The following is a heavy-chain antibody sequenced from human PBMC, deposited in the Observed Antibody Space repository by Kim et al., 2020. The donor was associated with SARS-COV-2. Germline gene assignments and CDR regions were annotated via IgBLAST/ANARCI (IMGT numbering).Heavy chain of an antibody. D-gene: IGHD6-19*01. V-gene: IGHV3-66*01. Sequence: YYADSVKGRFTIARANSKNTLYLQMNSLRAEDTAVYYCAREEAVAGTIDYWGQGTLVTVSS. CDR3: AREEAVAGTIDY. J-gene: IGHJ4*02.